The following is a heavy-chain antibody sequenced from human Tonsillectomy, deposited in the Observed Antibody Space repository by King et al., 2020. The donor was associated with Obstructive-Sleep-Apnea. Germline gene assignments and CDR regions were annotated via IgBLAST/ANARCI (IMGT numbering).Heavy chain of an antibody. J-gene: IGHJ4*02. V-gene: IGHV4-59*08. Sequence: LQLQESAPGLVKPSETLSLTCTVSGGSITNYYWSWLRPPPGKGLAWIGYISYTGSTNYNPSLKSRVTMSVDTSKNQFSLKLTSVTAADTAVYYCARSRGSGSYFDYWGQGTLVTASS. CDR1: GGSITNYY. CDR2: ISYTGST. CDR3: ARSRGSGSYFDY. D-gene: IGHD3-10*01.